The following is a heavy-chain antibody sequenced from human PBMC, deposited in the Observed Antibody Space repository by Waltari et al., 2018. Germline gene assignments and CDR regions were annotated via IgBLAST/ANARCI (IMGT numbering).Heavy chain of an antibody. CDR1: GFIFSGYE. CDR3: ARDHYMDV. CDR2: ISYSGETI. J-gene: IGHJ6*03. V-gene: IGHV3-48*03. Sequence: EVQLVESGGDLVQPGGSLRLSCAVSGFIFSGYEMSWVRQAPGKGLEWISYISYSGETIHYADSVQGRFTTSRDHSKNSLILQMDSLRAEDTAIYYCARDHYMDVWGKGTTVTVSS.